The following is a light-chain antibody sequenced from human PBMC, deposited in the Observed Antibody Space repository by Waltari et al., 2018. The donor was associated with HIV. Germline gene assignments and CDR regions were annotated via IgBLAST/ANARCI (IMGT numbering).Light chain of an antibody. CDR1: KLGDKY. CDR3: QAWDSNTAI. Sequence: SYDLTQPPSVSVSPGQTASITCSGDKLGDKYVCWYQHRPGQSPVLVIYRDIKRPSGIPARFSGSNSGNTATLTISGTQALDEADYYCQAWDSNTAIFGGGTKLTVL. J-gene: IGLJ2*01. CDR2: RDI. V-gene: IGLV3-1*01.